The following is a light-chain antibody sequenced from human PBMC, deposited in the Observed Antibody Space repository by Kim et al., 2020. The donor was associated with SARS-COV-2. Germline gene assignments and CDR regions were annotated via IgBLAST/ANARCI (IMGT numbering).Light chain of an antibody. CDR2: GAS. V-gene: IGKV3-20*01. J-gene: IGKJ2*01. CDR1: QTFTSPQ. Sequence: SPGERATLSCRASQTFTSPQVAWYQQKPGQPPRLLIYGASRRAAGIPDRFTGGGSGTDFTLTITRVEPEDFAVYYCHQYLSSLYTFGQGTKLEI. CDR3: HQYLSSLYT.